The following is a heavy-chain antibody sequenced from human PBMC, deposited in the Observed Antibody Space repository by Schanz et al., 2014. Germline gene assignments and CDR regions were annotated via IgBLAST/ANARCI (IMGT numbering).Heavy chain of an antibody. CDR1: GFTFSSYG. D-gene: IGHD3-10*01. J-gene: IGHJ4*02. Sequence: VFLVESGGGLVKPGGSLRLSCAASGFTFSSYGMNWVRQAPGKGPEWVSSLTGSGGGTYYADSVRGRFAISRDNSKNTLYLEMNSLRAEDTAVYYCAKDQGSYGSGSYSYFDYWGQGTLATVSS. CDR3: AKDQGSYGSGSYSYFDY. V-gene: IGHV3-23*04. CDR2: LTGSGGGT.